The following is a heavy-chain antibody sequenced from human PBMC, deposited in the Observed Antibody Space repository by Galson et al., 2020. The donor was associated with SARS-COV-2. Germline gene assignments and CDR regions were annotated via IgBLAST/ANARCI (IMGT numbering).Heavy chain of an antibody. J-gene: IGHJ6*02. V-gene: IGHV4-31*03. CDR2: IYYSGTT. D-gene: IGHD3-3*01. Sequence: ASETLSLTCSVSGGSIINGNYCWTWIRQHPGKGLEWIGYIYYSGTTYYNPALQSRVTISVDTSKNQFSLRLNTVTAADTAVYYCARQRSEPATRAAAQDVWGQGTTVIVSS. CDR3: ARQRSEPATRAAAQDV. CDR1: GGSIINGNYC.